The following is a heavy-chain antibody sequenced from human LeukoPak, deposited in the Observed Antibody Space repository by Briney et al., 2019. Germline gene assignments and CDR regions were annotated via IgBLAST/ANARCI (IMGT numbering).Heavy chain of an antibody. CDR1: GFAFSSYA. V-gene: IGHV3-23*01. Sequence: GGSLRLSCAASGFAFSSYAVSWVRQAPGKGLEWVSAISGSGGSTYYADSVKGRFTISRDNSKNTLYLQMNSLRAEDTAVYYCAKGGSGSYYTFDYWGQGTLVTVSS. D-gene: IGHD3-10*01. CDR3: AKGGSGSYYTFDY. CDR2: ISGSGGST. J-gene: IGHJ4*02.